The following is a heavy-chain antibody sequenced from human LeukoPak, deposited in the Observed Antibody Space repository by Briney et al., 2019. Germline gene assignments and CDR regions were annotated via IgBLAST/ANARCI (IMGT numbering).Heavy chain of an antibody. Sequence: GGSLRLSCVASGFTFNSYAMSWVRQAPGKGLEWVSAISGSGGSTYYADYVKGRFTISRDNSMSTLYLQMNSLGAEDTALYYCAKDNGYCTSTSCFLEYWGQGTLVTVSS. J-gene: IGHJ4*02. V-gene: IGHV3-23*01. CDR2: ISGSGGST. D-gene: IGHD2-2*03. CDR3: AKDNGYCTSTSCFLEY. CDR1: GFTFNSYA.